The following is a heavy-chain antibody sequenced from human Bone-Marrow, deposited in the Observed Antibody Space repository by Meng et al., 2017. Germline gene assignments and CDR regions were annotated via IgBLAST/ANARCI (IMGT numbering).Heavy chain of an antibody. D-gene: IGHD4-11*01. CDR3: AKETNAFDI. CDR2: IGGSGGGI. V-gene: IGHV3-23*01. Sequence: GESLKISCAASGFTFSRHAMNWVRQAPGKGLEWVSVIGGSGGGIHYADSVKGRFTISRDNSKNTLYLQMNSLRGEDTAVYYCAKETNAFDIWGQGRMVTVS. J-gene: IGHJ3*02. CDR1: GFTFSRHA.